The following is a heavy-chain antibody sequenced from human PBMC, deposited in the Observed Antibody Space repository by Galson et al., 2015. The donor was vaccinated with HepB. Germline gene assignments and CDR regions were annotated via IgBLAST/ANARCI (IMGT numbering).Heavy chain of an antibody. CDR1: GYTFTSYD. CDR2: VNPNSGDT. J-gene: IGHJ3*02. CDR3: ARVPISNWGDGFDI. Sequence: SVKVSCKASGYTFTSYDIKWVRQASGHGLEWMGWVNPNSGDTGHAQKFQGRVTMTRNTSINTAYMERSSLRSEDTGLYYCARVPISNWGDGFDIWGQGTMVTVSA. V-gene: IGHV1-8*01. D-gene: IGHD7-27*01.